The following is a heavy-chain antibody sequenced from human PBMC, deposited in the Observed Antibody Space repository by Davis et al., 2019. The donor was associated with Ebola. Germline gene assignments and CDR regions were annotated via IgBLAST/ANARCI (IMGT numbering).Heavy chain of an antibody. J-gene: IGHJ5*02. CDR3: AKVHPPTVTTGWFDP. CDR1: GFIFSSYA. D-gene: IGHD4-17*01. CDR2: ISVRSIT. V-gene: IGHV3-23*01. Sequence: GESLKISRAASGFIFSSYAMSWVRQAPGKGLEWVSSISVRSITYHADSVKGRFTISRDNSKNTLYLQMNSLRAEDTAVYYCAKVHPPTVTTGWFDPWGQGTLVTVSS.